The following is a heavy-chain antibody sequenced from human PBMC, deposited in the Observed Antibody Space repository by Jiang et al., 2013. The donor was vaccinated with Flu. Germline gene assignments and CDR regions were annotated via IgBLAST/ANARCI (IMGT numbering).Heavy chain of an antibody. V-gene: IGHV1-2*04. CDR3: ARGPRPGYSSGWSTWVYYFDY. J-gene: IGHJ4*02. CDR2: INPNSGGT. CDR1: GYTFTGYY. D-gene: IGHD6-19*01. Sequence: VQLVESGAEVKKPGASVKVSCKASGYTFTGYYMHWVRQAPGQGLEWMGWINPNSGGTNYAQKFQGWVTMTRDTSVSTAYMELSRLRSDDTAVYYCARGPRPGYSSGWSTWVYYFDYWGQGTLVTVSS.